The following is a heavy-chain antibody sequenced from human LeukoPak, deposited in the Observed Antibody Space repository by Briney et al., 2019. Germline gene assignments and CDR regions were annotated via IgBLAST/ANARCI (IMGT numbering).Heavy chain of an antibody. CDR3: ARGRDWTRFDY. Sequence: QTGGSLRLSCAASGFTFSSYAMSWVRPAPGKGLEWVSAISGSGGSTYYADSVKGRFTISRDNSKNTLYLQMNNLRAEDTAVYYCARGRDWTRFDYWGQGTLVTVSS. CDR1: GFTFSSYA. D-gene: IGHD3/OR15-3a*01. CDR2: ISGSGGST. V-gene: IGHV3-23*01. J-gene: IGHJ4*02.